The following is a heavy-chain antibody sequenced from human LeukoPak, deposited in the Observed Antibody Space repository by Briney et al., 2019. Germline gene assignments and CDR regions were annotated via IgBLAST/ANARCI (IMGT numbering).Heavy chain of an antibody. CDR2: IIPIFGTA. Sequence: ASVKVSCKASGGTFSSYAISWVRQAPGQGLEWMGGIIPIFGTANYAQKFQGRVTITTDESTSTAYMELSSLRSEDTAVYYCASLDYPGYFDYWGQGTLVTVSS. D-gene: IGHD3/OR15-3a*01. J-gene: IGHJ4*02. V-gene: IGHV1-69*05. CDR1: GGTFSSYA. CDR3: ASLDYPGYFDY.